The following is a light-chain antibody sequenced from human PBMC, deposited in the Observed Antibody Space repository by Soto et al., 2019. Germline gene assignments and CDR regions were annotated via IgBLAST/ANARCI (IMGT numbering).Light chain of an antibody. V-gene: IGLV2-18*02. CDR1: SSDVGSYNR. Sequence: QSVLTQPPSVSGSPGQSVTISCTGTSSDVGSYNRVSWYQQPPGTATKVMIYDVSNRPSGVPDRFSGSKSGNTSSLTFSGLQAEDESDYYCSSYTSSSTYVFGTGTKVTV. CDR2: DVS. J-gene: IGLJ1*01. CDR3: SSYTSSSTYV.